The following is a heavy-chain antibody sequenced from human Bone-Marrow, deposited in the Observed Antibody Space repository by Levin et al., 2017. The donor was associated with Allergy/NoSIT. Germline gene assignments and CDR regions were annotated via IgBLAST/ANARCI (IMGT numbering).Heavy chain of an antibody. CDR1: GGTFSSYA. CDR3: AAGPSITMVRGLNWFDP. D-gene: IGHD3-10*01. CDR2: IIPIFGTA. V-gene: IGHV1-69*13. Sequence: GASVKVSCKASGGTFSSYAISWVRQAPGRGLEWMGGIIPIFGTANYAQKFQGRVTITADESTSTAYMELSSLRSEDTAVYYCAAGPSITMVRGLNWFDPWGQGTLVTVSS. J-gene: IGHJ5*02.